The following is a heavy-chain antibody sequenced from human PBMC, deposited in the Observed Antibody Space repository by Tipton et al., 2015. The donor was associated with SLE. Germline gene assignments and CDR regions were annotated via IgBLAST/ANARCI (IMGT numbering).Heavy chain of an antibody. J-gene: IGHJ4*02. CDR1: GFTFSSYW. CDR3: ARSMLTTKRVFDY. CDR2: IKQDGSEK. Sequence: SLRLSCAASGFTFSSYWMSWVRQAPGKGLEWVATIKQDGSEKYFVHSVKGRFTISRDNAKNSLYLQMNSLRVEDTAVYYCARSMLTTKRVFDYWGQGTLVTVSS. V-gene: IGHV3-7*01. D-gene: IGHD3-16*01.